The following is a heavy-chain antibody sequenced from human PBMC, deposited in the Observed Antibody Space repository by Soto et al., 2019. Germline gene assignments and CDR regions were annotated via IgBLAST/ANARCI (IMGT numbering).Heavy chain of an antibody. J-gene: IGHJ4*02. Sequence: ASVKVSCKASGYTFTSYDINWVRQATGQGHEWMGWMNPNSGNTGYAQKFQGRVTMTRNTSISTAYMELSSLRSEVTAVYYCARVSTIFTPLDYWGQGTLVTVSS. D-gene: IGHD3-9*01. V-gene: IGHV1-8*01. CDR2: MNPNSGNT. CDR3: ARVSTIFTPLDY. CDR1: GYTFTSYD.